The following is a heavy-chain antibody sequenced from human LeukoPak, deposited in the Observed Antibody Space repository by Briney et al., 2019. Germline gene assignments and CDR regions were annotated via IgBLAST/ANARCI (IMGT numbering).Heavy chain of an antibody. CDR1: GFTFSSYA. CDR2: ISGSGGST. D-gene: IGHD4-17*01. V-gene: IGHV3-23*01. CDR3: AILGELYGDFLGY. Sequence: PGGSLRLSCAASGFTFSSYAMSWVRQAPGKGLEWVSAISGSGGSTYYADSVKGRFTISRDNSKNTLYLQMNSLRAEDTAVYYCAILGELYGDFLGYWGQGTLVTVSS. J-gene: IGHJ4*02.